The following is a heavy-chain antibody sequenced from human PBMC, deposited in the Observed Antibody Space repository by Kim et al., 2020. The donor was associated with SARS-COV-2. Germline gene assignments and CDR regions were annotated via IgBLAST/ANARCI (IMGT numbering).Heavy chain of an antibody. CDR1: GFTFSDYY. J-gene: IGHJ6*02. V-gene: IGHV3-11*06. CDR3: ARADGLQSGVGELLSQAWVGMDV. Sequence: GGSLRLSCAASGFTFSDYYMSWIRQAPGKGLEWVSYISSSSSYTNYADSVKGRFTISRDNAKNSLYLQMNSLRADDTAVYYCARADGLQSGVGELLSQAWVGMDVWGQGTTVTVSS. CDR2: ISSSSSYT. D-gene: IGHD3-10*01.